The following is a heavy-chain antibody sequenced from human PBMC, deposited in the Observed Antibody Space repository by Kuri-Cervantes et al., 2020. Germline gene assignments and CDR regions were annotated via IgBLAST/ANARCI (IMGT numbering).Heavy chain of an antibody. J-gene: IGHJ6*03. CDR3: ARRAYYYYYMDV. CDR1: GYNFTNYG. V-gene: IGHV5-51*01. Sequence: NVSGKGSGYNFTNYGIIWVRQMPGKGLELMGIFYPGDSDTRYSPSFEGQVTISADKSISTAYLQWSSLKASDTAMYYCARRAYYYYYMDVWGKGTTVTVSS. CDR2: FYPGDSDT.